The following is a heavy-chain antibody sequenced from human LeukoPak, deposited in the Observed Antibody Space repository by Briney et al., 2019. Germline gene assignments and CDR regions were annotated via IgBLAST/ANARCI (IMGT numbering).Heavy chain of an antibody. Sequence: ASVKVSCKASGGTFSSYAISWVRQAPGQGLEWMGGVIPIFGTANYAQKFQGRVTITADKSTSTAYMELSSLRSEDTAVYYCARDLLAAAGPPPYNWFDPWGQGTLVTVSS. CDR2: VIPIFGTA. CDR3: ARDLLAAAGPPPYNWFDP. J-gene: IGHJ5*02. V-gene: IGHV1-69*06. D-gene: IGHD6-13*01. CDR1: GGTFSSYA.